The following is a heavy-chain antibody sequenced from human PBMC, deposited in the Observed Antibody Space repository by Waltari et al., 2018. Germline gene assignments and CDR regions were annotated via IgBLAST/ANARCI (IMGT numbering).Heavy chain of an antibody. Sequence: EVQLLESGGGLVQPGGSLRLSCAASGFTFSSYAMSWVRQAPGKGLEWVSAISGSCGRTYYADSVKGRFTSSRDNSKNTLYLQMNSLRAEDTVVYYCAKVLAYCGGDCYSYYFDYWGQGTLVTVSS. CDR3: AKVLAYCGGDCYSYYFDY. V-gene: IGHV3-23*01. J-gene: IGHJ4*02. CDR2: ISGSCGRT. CDR1: GFTFSSYA. D-gene: IGHD2-21*02.